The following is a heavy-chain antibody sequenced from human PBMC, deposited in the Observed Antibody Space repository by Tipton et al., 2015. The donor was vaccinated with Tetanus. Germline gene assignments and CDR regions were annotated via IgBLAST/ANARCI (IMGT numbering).Heavy chain of an antibody. D-gene: IGHD6-19*01. CDR1: GFTLSRFG. CDR2: ISSTSTYI. J-gene: IGHJ4*02. CDR3: AKRGQQWVVSSYFDS. V-gene: IGHV3-21*04. Sequence: SLRLSCEVSGFTLSRFGMNWVRQAPGKGLEWISSISSTSTYIHYTESVRGRFSVSRDNAENSLYLQVDSLRAEDTAVYFCAKRGQQWVVSSYFDSWGQGTLVAVSS.